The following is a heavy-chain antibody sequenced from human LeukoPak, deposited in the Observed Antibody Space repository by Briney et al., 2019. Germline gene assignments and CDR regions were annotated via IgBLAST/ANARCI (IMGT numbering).Heavy chain of an antibody. CDR3: TREAVDCSSTSCFTRSYDY. D-gene: IGHD2-2*02. CDR2: IRTKAHGETT. V-gene: IGHV3-49*03. J-gene: IGHJ4*02. CDR1: RFTFGDYA. Sequence: GGSLRLSCTASRFTFGDYAMSWFRQAPGKGLEWVGFIRTKAHGETTEYAASVKGRFTISRDDSKSIAYLQMNSLKTEDTAVYYCTREAVDCSSTSCFTRSYDYWGQGTPVTVSS.